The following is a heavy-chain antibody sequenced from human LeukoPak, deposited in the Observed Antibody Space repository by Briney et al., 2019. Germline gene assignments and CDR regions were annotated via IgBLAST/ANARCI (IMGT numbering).Heavy chain of an antibody. CDR3: ARVGYYPDYYMDV. CDR1: GYSISSGYY. CDR2: IFHSGST. J-gene: IGHJ6*03. D-gene: IGHD2-21*01. V-gene: IGHV4-38-2*02. Sequence: MPSETLSLTCTVSGYSISSGYYWVWIRQPPGKGLEWIGSIFHSGSTYYNPSLKSRVTISVDTSKNQFSLKLSSVTAADTALHYCARVGYYPDYYMDVWGKGTTVTVSS.